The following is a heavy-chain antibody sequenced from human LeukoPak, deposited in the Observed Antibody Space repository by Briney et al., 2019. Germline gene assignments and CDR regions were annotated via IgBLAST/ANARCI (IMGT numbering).Heavy chain of an antibody. Sequence: ASVKVSCKASGYTFTSYDINWVRQATGQGLEWMGWMNPNSGNTGYAQKFQGRVTITRNTSISTAYMELSRLRSDDTAVYYCARESCSSTSCYKTFDYWGQGTLVTVSS. CDR1: GYTFTSYD. CDR2: MNPNSGNT. J-gene: IGHJ4*02. V-gene: IGHV1-8*03. CDR3: ARESCSSTSCYKTFDY. D-gene: IGHD2-2*02.